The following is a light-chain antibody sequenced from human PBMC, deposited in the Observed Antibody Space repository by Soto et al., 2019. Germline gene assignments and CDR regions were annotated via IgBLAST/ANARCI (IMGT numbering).Light chain of an antibody. CDR1: ASDVGSSNL. J-gene: IGLJ1*01. V-gene: IGLV2-23*01. CDR3: CSFASSSTFYV. Sequence: QSVLTQPASVSGSPGQSITISCTGTASDVGSSNLVSWYQQYPGKAPKLIIYEGRRRPSGVSGRFSGSKSGNTASPTISGLQAEDEADYYCCSFASSSTFYVFGTGTKLTVL. CDR2: EGR.